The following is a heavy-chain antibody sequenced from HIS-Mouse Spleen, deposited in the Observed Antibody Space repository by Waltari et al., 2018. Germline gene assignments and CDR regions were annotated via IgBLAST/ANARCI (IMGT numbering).Heavy chain of an antibody. J-gene: IGHJ4*02. CDR3: AKGGLMVYAIGDY. Sequence: QVQLVESGGGVVQPGRSLRLSCAASGFTFSSYGMHWVRQAPGKGLGWVAVIWYDGSNKYYADSGKGRFTISRDNSKNTLYLQMNSLRAEDTAVYYCAKGGLMVYAIGDYWGQGTLVTVSS. D-gene: IGHD2-8*01. V-gene: IGHV3-33*06. CDR2: IWYDGSNK. CDR1: GFTFSSYG.